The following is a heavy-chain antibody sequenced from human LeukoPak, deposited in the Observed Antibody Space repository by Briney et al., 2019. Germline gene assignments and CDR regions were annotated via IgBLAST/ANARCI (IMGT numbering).Heavy chain of an antibody. Sequence: SETLSLTCTVSNGSITSHYWSWIRQSPGKGLEWIGYVYYSGSTSYNPSLKSRVTISVDTSKNQFSLKLSSVTAADTAVYYCARELYSGYDPFDYWGQGTLVTVSS. V-gene: IGHV4-59*11. CDR2: VYYSGST. D-gene: IGHD5-12*01. J-gene: IGHJ4*02. CDR1: NGSITSHY. CDR3: ARELYSGYDPFDY.